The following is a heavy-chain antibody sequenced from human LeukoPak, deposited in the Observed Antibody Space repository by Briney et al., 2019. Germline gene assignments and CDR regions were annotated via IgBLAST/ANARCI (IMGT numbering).Heavy chain of an antibody. CDR2: ISGSGGST. Sequence: PGGSLRLSCAASGFTFSSYAMSWVRQAPGKGLEWVSAISGSGGSTYYADSVKGRFTISRDNSKNTLYLQMNSLRAEDTAVYYCAKASSSGWYGYYFDYWGQGTLVTVSS. D-gene: IGHD6-19*01. V-gene: IGHV3-23*01. CDR3: AKASSSGWYGYYFDY. J-gene: IGHJ4*02. CDR1: GFTFSSYA.